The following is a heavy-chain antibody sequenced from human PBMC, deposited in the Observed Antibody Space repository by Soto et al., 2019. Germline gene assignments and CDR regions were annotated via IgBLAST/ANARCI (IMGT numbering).Heavy chain of an antibody. CDR2: IRSKTNIYAT. CDR1: GFTFGGSA. CDR3: TRQTDAVQWLVVPTDYHFAY. D-gene: IGHD6-19*01. V-gene: IGHV3-73*01. J-gene: IGHJ4*02. Sequence: PGGSLRLSCAASGFTFGGSAMHCVRQASGKGLEWFVHIRSKTNIYATAYAESVKGRFTISRDDSMNTAYLQMNSLKTEDTAVYFCTRQTDAVQWLVVPTDYHFAYWGQGTIVTVSS.